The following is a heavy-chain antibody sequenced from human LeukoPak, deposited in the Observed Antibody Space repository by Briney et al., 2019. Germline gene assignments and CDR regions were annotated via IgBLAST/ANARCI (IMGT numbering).Heavy chain of an antibody. V-gene: IGHV3-23*01. CDR2: ISGSGGST. J-gene: IGHJ3*02. CDR3: AKGATSCSSTSCPDAFDI. Sequence: PGGSLRLSCAASGFTFSSYAMSWVRQAPGKGLEWVSAISGSGGSTYYADSVKGRFTISRDNSKNTLYLQMNSLRAEDTAVYYCAKGATSCSSTSCPDAFDIWGQGTMVTVSS. D-gene: IGHD2-2*01. CDR1: GFTFSSYA.